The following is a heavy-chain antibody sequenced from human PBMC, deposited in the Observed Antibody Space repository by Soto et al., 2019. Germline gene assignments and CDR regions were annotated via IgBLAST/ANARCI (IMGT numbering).Heavy chain of an antibody. J-gene: IGHJ6*03. V-gene: IGHV4-39*01. CDR3: ARISVASRYMDV. CDR1: GGSIRSSSCY. D-gene: IGHD5-12*01. Sequence: SETQSLTCIVSGGSIRSSSCYWGWIRQPPGKGLEWIGSFYYSGSTYYSPSLKSRVTISGDTSKNQISLRLSSVTAADTAVYYCARISVASRYMDVWGKGTTVTVS. CDR2: FYYSGST.